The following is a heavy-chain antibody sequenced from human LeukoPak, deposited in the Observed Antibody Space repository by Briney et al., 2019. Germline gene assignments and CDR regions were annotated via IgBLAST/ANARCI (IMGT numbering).Heavy chain of an antibody. V-gene: IGHV3-66*01. CDR1: EFSVGSNY. D-gene: IGHD4-17*01. CDR2: IYSGGST. Sequence: GGSLRLSCAASEFSVGSNYMTWVRQAPGKGLEWVSLIYSGGSTYYADSVKGRFTISRDNSKNTLYLQMNSLRAEDTAVYYCARDLDGDKPFDYWGQGTLVTVSS. CDR3: ARDLDGDKPFDY. J-gene: IGHJ4*02.